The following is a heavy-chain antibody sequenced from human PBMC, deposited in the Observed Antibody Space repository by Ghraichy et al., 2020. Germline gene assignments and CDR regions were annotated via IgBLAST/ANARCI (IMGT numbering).Heavy chain of an antibody. CDR2: ISASGDNK. J-gene: IGHJ4*02. V-gene: IGHV3-23*01. D-gene: IGHD3-3*01. CDR3: AKEPNYDSNFDY. Sequence: LSLTCVVSGFTLTNFAMNWVRQPPGKGLEWVSRISASGDNKHYRDSVKGRFTISRDKSRNTLYLQMDRLRADDTAVYYYAKEPNYDSNFDYWGQGTLVSVSS. CDR1: GFTLTNFA.